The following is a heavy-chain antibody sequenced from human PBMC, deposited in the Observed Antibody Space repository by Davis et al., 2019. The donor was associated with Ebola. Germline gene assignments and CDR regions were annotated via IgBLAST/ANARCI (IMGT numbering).Heavy chain of an antibody. CDR2: ISWNSGSI. CDR1: GFTFSSYA. Sequence: GGSLRLSCAASGFTFSSYAMHWVRQAPGKGLEWVSGISWNSGSIGYADSVKGRFTISRDNSKNTLYLQMNSLRAEDTAVYYCAKTERIFGVVNYYGMDVWGQGTTVTVSS. V-gene: IGHV3-NL1*01. CDR3: AKTERIFGVVNYYGMDV. J-gene: IGHJ6*02. D-gene: IGHD3-3*01.